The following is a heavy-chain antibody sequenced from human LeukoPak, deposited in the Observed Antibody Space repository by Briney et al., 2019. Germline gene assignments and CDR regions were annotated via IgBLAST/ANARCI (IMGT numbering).Heavy chain of an antibody. Sequence: SETLSLTCNVSGGSISSYYWSWIRQPPGKGLEWIGYIYYSGRTNYNPSLKSRVTISVDTSKNQFSLKLSSVTAADTAVYYCARGSGDSSGYPKWGYYYYGMDVWGQGTTVTVSS. J-gene: IGHJ6*02. V-gene: IGHV4-59*01. D-gene: IGHD3-22*01. CDR1: GGSISSYY. CDR2: IYYSGRT. CDR3: ARGSGDSSGYPKWGYYYYGMDV.